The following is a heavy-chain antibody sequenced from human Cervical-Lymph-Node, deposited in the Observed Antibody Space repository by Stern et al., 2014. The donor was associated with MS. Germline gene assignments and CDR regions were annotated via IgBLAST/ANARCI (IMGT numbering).Heavy chain of an antibody. V-gene: IGHV1-58*01. J-gene: IGHJ3*02. D-gene: IGHD3-22*01. CDR1: GFTFTSSA. CDR2: IVVGSGNT. Sequence: MQLVESGPEVKKPGTSVKVSCKASGFTFTSSAVQWVRQARGKRLEWIGWIVVGSGNTNYAQKFQERVTITRDMSTSTAYMELSSLRSEDTAVYYCAAEPMYYSDSVGAFDIWGQGTMVTVSS. CDR3: AAEPMYYSDSVGAFDI.